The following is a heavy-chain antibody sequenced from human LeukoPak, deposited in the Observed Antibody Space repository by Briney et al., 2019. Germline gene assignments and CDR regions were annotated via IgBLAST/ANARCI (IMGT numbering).Heavy chain of an antibody. J-gene: IGHJ4*02. CDR3: ARGGYSSSRYNS. Sequence: SETLSLTCTVSGGSVSSSRDYWGWIRQPPGKGLEWIGSIYHSGSTYYNPSLKSRVTISVDTSKNQFSLKLSSVTAADTAVYYCARGGYSSSRYNSWGQGTLVTVSS. CDR2: IYHSGST. CDR1: GGSVSSSRDY. V-gene: IGHV4-39*07. D-gene: IGHD6-13*01.